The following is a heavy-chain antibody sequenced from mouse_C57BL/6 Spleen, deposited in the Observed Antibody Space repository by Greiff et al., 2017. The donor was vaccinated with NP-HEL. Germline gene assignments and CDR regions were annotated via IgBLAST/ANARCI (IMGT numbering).Heavy chain of an antibody. CDR1: GYTFTEYT. D-gene: IGHD2-2*01. CDR3: ARHEEVYYGYDRAWFAY. V-gene: IGHV1-62-2*01. Sequence: QVQLQQSGAELVKPGASVKLSCKASGYTFTEYTIHWVKQRSGQGLEWIGWFYPGSGSIKYNEKFKDKATLTADKSSSTVYMELSRLTSEDSAVYFCARHEEVYYGYDRAWFAYWGQGTLVTVSA. J-gene: IGHJ3*01. CDR2: FYPGSGSI.